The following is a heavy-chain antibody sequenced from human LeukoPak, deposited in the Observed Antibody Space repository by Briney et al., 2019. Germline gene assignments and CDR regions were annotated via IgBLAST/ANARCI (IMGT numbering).Heavy chain of an antibody. CDR2: ISSSSSYI. Sequence: PGGSLRLSCAASGFTFSSYSMNWVRQAPGKGLEWVSSISSSSSYIYYADSVKGRFTISRDNAKNSLYLQMNSLRAEDTALYHCARVLQLEGGKADTYYFDYWGQGTLVTVSS. D-gene: IGHD1-1*01. CDR3: ARVLQLEGGKADTYYFDY. J-gene: IGHJ4*02. CDR1: GFTFSSYS. V-gene: IGHV3-21*04.